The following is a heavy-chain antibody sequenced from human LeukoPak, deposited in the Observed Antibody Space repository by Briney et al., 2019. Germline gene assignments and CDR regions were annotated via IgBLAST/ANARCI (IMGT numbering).Heavy chain of an antibody. Sequence: GGSLRLSCAASGFTLSNAWMNWVRQAPGKGLEWVSSISSSSSYIYYADSVKGRFTISRDNAKNSLYLQMNSLRAEDTAVYYCARDDYYDSSGYYIYYYYMDVWGKGTTVTVSS. D-gene: IGHD3-22*01. CDR3: ARDDYYDSSGYYIYYYYMDV. J-gene: IGHJ6*03. V-gene: IGHV3-21*01. CDR1: GFTLSNAW. CDR2: ISSSSSYI.